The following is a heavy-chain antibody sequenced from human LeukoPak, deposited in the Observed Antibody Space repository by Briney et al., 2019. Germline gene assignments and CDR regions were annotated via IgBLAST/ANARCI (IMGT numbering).Heavy chain of an antibody. V-gene: IGHV3-73*01. CDR2: IGSRADTYAT. Sequence: PGGSLRLSCAVSGFTFSGSAMHWVRQASGKGLEWVGRIGSRADTYATTYAASVKGRFTISRDDSKNTAYLQMNNLKTEETAVYYCLVEPTYYVDVWGKGTAVTVSS. CDR1: GFTFSGSA. J-gene: IGHJ6*03. CDR3: LVEPTYYVDV.